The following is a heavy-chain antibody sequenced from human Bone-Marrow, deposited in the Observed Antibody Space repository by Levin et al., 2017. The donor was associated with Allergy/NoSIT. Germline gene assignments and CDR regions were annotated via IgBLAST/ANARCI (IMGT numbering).Heavy chain of an antibody. CDR3: ARVSVTTGKVDWFDP. V-gene: IGHV1-8*01. CDR1: GYTFTSYD. CDR2: MNPNSGNT. Sequence: GESLKISCKASGYTFTSYDINWVRQATGQGLEWMGWMNPNSGNTGYALKFQGRVAMTRDTSISTAYMGLSSLTSEDTAVYYCARVSVTTGKVDWFDPWGQGTLVTVSS. D-gene: IGHD4-17*01. J-gene: IGHJ5*02.